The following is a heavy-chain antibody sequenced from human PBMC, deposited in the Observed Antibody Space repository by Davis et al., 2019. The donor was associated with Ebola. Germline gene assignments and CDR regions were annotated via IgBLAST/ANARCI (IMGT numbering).Heavy chain of an antibody. D-gene: IGHD6-25*01. V-gene: IGHV3-74*01. CDR3: ARAAHYYYYMDV. J-gene: IGHJ6*03. Sequence: GESLKISCAASGFTFSSYWMHWVRQAPGKGLVWVSRINSDGSSTSYADSVKGRFTISRDNAKNTLYLQMNSLRAEDTAVYYCARAAHYYYYMDVWGKGTTVTVSS. CDR2: INSDGSST. CDR1: GFTFSSYW.